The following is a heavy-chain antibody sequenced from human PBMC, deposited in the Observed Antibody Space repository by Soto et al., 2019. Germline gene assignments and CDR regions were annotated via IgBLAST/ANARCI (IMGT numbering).Heavy chain of an antibody. J-gene: IGHJ3*02. D-gene: IGHD3-22*01. CDR2: INPNSDGT. V-gene: IGHV1-2*04. Sequence: QVQLVQSGAEVKKPGASVKVSCKASGYTFTGYYMHWVRQAPGQGLEWMGWINPNSDGTNYAQKFQGWVTMTRDTSISTAYMELSRLRSDDTAVYYCARARPGTMITNIWGQGTMVTVSS. CDR1: GYTFTGYY. CDR3: ARARPGTMITNI.